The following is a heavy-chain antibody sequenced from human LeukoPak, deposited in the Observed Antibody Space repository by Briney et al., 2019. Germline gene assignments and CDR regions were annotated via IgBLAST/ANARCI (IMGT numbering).Heavy chain of an antibody. Sequence: SETLSLTCTVSGGSISSYYLNWIRQPPGKGLEWIGSINYSGSTNYNPSLKSRVTISIDASKNQFSLKLGSVTAADTAVYYCARDYFTSSYYYGMDVWGQGTTVTVSS. J-gene: IGHJ6*02. CDR1: GGSISSYY. CDR2: INYSGST. CDR3: ARDYFTSSYYYGMDV. V-gene: IGHV4-59*01. D-gene: IGHD2/OR15-2a*01.